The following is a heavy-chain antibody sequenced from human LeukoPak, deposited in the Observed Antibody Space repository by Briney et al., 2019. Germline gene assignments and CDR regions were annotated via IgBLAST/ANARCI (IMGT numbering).Heavy chain of an antibody. CDR3: VKGRITMVRGVFDY. CDR1: GFTFSSYV. J-gene: IGHJ4*02. D-gene: IGHD3-10*01. V-gene: IGHV3-64D*09. Sequence: PGGSLRLSCSASGFTFSSYVMHWVRQAPGKGLEDVSVISSNGGSTYYADSVKGRFTISRDNSKNTLYLQMSSLRAEDTAVYYCVKGRITMVRGVFDYWGQGTLVTVSS. CDR2: ISSNGGST.